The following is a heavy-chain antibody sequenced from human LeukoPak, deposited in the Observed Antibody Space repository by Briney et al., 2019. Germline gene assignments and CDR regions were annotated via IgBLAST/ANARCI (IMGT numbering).Heavy chain of an antibody. D-gene: IGHD3-3*01. J-gene: IGHJ4*02. CDR2: ISSSGSTI. V-gene: IGHV3-48*03. Sequence: GGSLRLSCAASGFTLSSYEMNWVRQAPGKGLEWVSYISSSGSTIYYADSVKGRFTISRYNAKNSLYLQMNSLRAGDTAVYYCASGVTIFGVVRFDYWGQGTLVTVSS. CDR3: ASGVTIFGVVRFDY. CDR1: GFTLSSYE.